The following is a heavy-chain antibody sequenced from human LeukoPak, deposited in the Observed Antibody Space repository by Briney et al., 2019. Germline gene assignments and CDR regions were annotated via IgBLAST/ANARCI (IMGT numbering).Heavy chain of an antibody. CDR1: GFTFSSYS. CDR2: ISSSSSYI. V-gene: IGHV3-21*01. J-gene: IGHJ6*02. D-gene: IGHD2-2*01. Sequence: GGSLRLSCAASGFTFSSYSMNWVRQAPGEGLEWVSSISSSSSYIYYADSVKGRFTISRDNAKNSLYLQMNSLRAEDTAVYYCARRGDIVVVPAAIRVVYYYGMDVWGQGTTVTVSS. CDR3: ARRGDIVVVPAAIRVVYYYGMDV.